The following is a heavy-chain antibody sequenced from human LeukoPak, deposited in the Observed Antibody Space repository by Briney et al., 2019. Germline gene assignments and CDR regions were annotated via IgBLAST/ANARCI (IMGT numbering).Heavy chain of an antibody. J-gene: IGHJ3*02. V-gene: IGHV3-30-3*01. CDR2: ISYDGSNK. D-gene: IGHD2-21*01. Sequence: PGGSLRLSCAVSGFIFSNYPMHWVRQAPGKGLERVAAISYDGSNKYYADSVKGRFTITRDNSKNTLYVQINSLRAEDTAVYYCARQQTYGIVRDTAFDIWGQGTKVTISS. CDR1: GFIFSNYP. CDR3: ARQQTYGIVRDTAFDI.